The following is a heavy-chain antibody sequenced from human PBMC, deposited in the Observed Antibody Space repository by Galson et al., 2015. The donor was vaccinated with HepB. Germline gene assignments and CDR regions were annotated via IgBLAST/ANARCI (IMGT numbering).Heavy chain of an antibody. V-gene: IGHV3-23*01. CDR2: ISGDGSRT. D-gene: IGHD2/OR15-2a*01. CDR1: GFTFSSYG. J-gene: IGHJ4*02. Sequence: SLRLSCAASGFTFSSYGMSWVRQTPGKGLEWVAAISGDGSRTYYADSVKGRFTISRDNSKNTLYLQMNSLRVEDTAIYYCAKERSQCNSDCWGQGALVTVTA. CDR3: AKERSQCNSDC.